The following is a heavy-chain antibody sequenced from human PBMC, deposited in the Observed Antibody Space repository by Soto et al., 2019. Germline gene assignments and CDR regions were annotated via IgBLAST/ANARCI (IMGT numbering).Heavy chain of an antibody. CDR1: GYTFTGYY. D-gene: IGHD5-18*01. CDR2: INPNSGGT. CDR3: ARDEAPYSSGNY. V-gene: IGHV1-2*02. J-gene: IGHJ4*02. Sequence: ASVKVSCKASGYTFTGYYIHWVRQAPGQGLEWMGWINPNSGGTNYAQKFQGRVTMTRDTSISTAYMELSRLRSDDTAVYYCARDEAPYSSGNYWGQGTLVTVSS.